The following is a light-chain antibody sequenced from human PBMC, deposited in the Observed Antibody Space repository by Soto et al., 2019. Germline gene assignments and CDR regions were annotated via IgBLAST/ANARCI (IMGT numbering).Light chain of an antibody. V-gene: IGLV1-40*01. Sequence: QSVLTQPPSVSGAPGQRVTISCTGSSSNIGAGYDVNWYQQLPETAPKLLIFGDSNRPSGVPDRFSGSKSGTSASLVITGLQADDEADYYCKSNYNGLSGSDVFGTGTKVTVL. J-gene: IGLJ1*01. CDR1: SSNIGAGYD. CDR3: KSNYNGLSGSDV. CDR2: GDS.